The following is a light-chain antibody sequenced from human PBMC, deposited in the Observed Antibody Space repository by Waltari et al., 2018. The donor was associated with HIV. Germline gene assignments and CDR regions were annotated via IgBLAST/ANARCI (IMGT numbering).Light chain of an antibody. CDR3: CSYAGSSTYV. V-gene: IGLV2-23*01. J-gene: IGLJ1*01. Sequence: QSALTQPASVSGSPGQSITIYCTGTSSDVGSANLVSWYQQHPGKAPKLMLYEGSKRPSGVSNRFSGSKSGNTASLTISGLQAEDEADYYCCSYAGSSTYVFGTGTKVTVL. CDR2: EGS. CDR1: SSDVGSANL.